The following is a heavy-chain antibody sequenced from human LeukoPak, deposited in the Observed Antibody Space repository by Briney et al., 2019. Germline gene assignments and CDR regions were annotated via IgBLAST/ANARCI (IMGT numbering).Heavy chain of an antibody. Sequence: PGGSLRLSCAASGFTVSSNYMSWVRQAPGKGLEWVSVIYSGGSTYYADSVKGRFTISRDNSKNTLYLQMNSLRAEDTAVYYCAKDRENWGPAGCFDYWGQGTLVTVSS. CDR2: IYSGGST. D-gene: IGHD7-27*01. V-gene: IGHV3-53*01. CDR1: GFTVSSNY. J-gene: IGHJ4*02. CDR3: AKDRENWGPAGCFDY.